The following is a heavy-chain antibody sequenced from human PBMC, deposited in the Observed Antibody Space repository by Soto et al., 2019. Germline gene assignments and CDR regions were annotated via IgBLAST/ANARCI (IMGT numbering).Heavy chain of an antibody. CDR3: AKDLGITTVAYYYGMDV. Sequence: WWSLRLSCSASVFTCSSYAMSWFRQAPGKGLEWVSAISGSGGSTYYADSVKGRFTISRDNSKNTLYLQMNSLRAEDTAVYYCAKDLGITTVAYYYGMDVWGQGTTVTVSS. D-gene: IGHD4-17*01. CDR2: ISGSGGST. CDR1: VFTCSSYA. V-gene: IGHV3-23*01. J-gene: IGHJ6*02.